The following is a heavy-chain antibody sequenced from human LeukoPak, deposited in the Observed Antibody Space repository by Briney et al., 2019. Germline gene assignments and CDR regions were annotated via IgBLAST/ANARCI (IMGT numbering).Heavy chain of an antibody. CDR1: GGSISSGGYY. Sequence: SQTLSLTCIVSGGSISSGGYYWSWIRQHPGKGLEWIGYIYYSGSTYYNPSLKSRVTISVDTSKNQFSLKLSSVTAADTAVYYCASGIAAHIDYWGQGTLVTVSS. J-gene: IGHJ4*02. CDR3: ASGIAAHIDY. V-gene: IGHV4-31*03. CDR2: IYYSGST. D-gene: IGHD6-6*01.